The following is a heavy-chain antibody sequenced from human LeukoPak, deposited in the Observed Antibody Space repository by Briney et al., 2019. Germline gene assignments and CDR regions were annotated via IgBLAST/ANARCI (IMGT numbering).Heavy chain of an antibody. J-gene: IGHJ4*02. CDR1: GASIISYY. Sequence: SETQSLTCTVSGASIISYYWSWIRQPPGKGLEWIGYIYNSGSTNYNPSLKSRVTISVDTSKNQFSLKLSSVTAADTAVYYCARANPNWNPPDYWGQGTLVTVSS. V-gene: IGHV4-59*08. CDR3: ARANPNWNPPDY. CDR2: IYNSGST. D-gene: IGHD1-1*01.